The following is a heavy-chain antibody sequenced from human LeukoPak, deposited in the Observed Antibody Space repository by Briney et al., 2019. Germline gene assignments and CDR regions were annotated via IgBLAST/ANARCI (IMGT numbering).Heavy chain of an antibody. CDR1: GFTVSSNY. D-gene: IGHD3-10*01. CDR3: ARDMYVGYYYGSGSPLYGLDV. V-gene: IGHV3-53*01. CDR2: IFSGGST. J-gene: IGHJ6*02. Sequence: GGSLPVSSAASGFTVSSNYMSWVRQAPGKGLEWVSAIFSGGSTYYADSVKGRFTISRDNSMNTLYLQMNSLRAEDTAVYYCARDMYVGYYYGSGSPLYGLDVWGRGITVKVSS.